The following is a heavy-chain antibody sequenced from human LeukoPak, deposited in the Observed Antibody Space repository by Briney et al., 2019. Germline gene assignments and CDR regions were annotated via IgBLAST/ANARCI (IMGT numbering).Heavy chain of an antibody. CDR2: ISGSGGST. D-gene: IGHD6-6*01. Sequence: GGSLRLSCAASGFTSSSYAMSWVRQAPGKGLEWVSAISGSGGSTYYADSVKGRFTISRDNSKNTLYLQMNSLRAEDTVVYYCAKDEIEYSSSSYYFDYWGQGTLVTVSS. V-gene: IGHV3-23*01. CDR3: AKDEIEYSSSSYYFDY. CDR1: GFTSSSYA. J-gene: IGHJ4*02.